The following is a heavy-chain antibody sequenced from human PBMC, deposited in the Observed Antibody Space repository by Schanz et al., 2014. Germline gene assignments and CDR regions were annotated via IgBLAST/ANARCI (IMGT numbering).Heavy chain of an antibody. J-gene: IGHJ4*02. CDR2: ISVYHGHT. D-gene: IGHD3-10*01. Sequence: QVQLVQSGGEVKKPGASATVSCKASGYTFNNHGISWVRQAPGQGLEWMGWISVYHGHTNYAEKVHGRVTMTTDTATSTAYMEQRSLISDDTAVDYCARDRVSFVRGPLGVDWGQGTQVIVSS. V-gene: IGHV1-18*01. CDR3: ARDRVSFVRGPLGVD. CDR1: GYTFNNHG.